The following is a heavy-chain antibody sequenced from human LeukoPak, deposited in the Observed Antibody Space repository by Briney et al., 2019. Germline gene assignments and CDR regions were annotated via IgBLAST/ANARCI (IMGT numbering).Heavy chain of an antibody. CDR1: GFTFSSYA. J-gene: IGHJ4*02. Sequence: GGSLRLPCAASGFTFSSYAMHWVRQAPGKGLEWVAVISYDGSNKYYADSVKGRFTISRDNSKNTLYLQMNSLRAEDTAVYYCASYYDSSALDYWGQGTLVTVSS. CDR3: ASYYDSSALDY. D-gene: IGHD3-22*01. V-gene: IGHV3-30*04. CDR2: ISYDGSNK.